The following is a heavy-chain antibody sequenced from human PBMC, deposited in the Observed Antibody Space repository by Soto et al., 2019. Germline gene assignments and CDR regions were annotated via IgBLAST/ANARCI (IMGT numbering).Heavy chain of an antibody. CDR1: GGSPRRSRYF. V-gene: IGHV4-39*01. CDR3: ASVNIFPGYYLAH. J-gene: IGHJ4*02. CDR2: IYYSGGT. D-gene: IGHD3-9*01. Sequence: ASEARCLTWTGSGGSPRRSRYFLGWIRQPPGKGLEWIGSIYYSGGTYYNPSLKSRVTISVDTSKNQFSLELSSVTAADTAVYYCASVNIFPGYYLAHWAQGTLVPVSS.